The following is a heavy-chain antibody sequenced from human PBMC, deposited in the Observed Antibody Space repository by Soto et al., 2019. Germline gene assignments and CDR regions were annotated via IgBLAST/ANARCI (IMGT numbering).Heavy chain of an antibody. J-gene: IGHJ4*02. CDR2: IWYDGSNK. D-gene: IGHD3-3*01. V-gene: IGHV3-33*01. CDR3: ARGGIFGVGDYFDY. Sequence: QVQLVESGGGVVQPGRSLRLSCAASGFTFSSYGMHWVRQAPGKGLEWVAVIWYDGSNKYYADSVKGRFTISRDNSKNTLYMQMNSLRAEDTAVDYCARGGIFGVGDYFDYWGQGTLVTVSS. CDR1: GFTFSSYG.